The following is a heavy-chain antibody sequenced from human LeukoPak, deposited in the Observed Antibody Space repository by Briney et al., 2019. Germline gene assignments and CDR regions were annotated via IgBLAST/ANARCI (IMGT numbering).Heavy chain of an antibody. D-gene: IGHD3-10*01. CDR1: GFTFSSYG. Sequence: GGSLRLSCAASGFTFSSYGMSWVRQAPGKGLEWVSAISGSGGSTYYADSVKGRFTISRDISKNTLYLQMNSLRAEDTAVYYCAKNSFYYDSGSYFFDYWGQGTLVTVSS. CDR2: ISGSGGST. J-gene: IGHJ4*02. CDR3: AKNSFYYDSGSYFFDY. V-gene: IGHV3-23*01.